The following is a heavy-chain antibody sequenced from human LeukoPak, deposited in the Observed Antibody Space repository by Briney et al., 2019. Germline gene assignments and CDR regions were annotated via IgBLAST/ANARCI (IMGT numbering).Heavy chain of an antibody. V-gene: IGHV1-69*13. D-gene: IGHD3-22*01. CDR2: IIPIFGTA. J-gene: IGHJ4*02. Sequence: SVNVSCTASGGTFSNYAINWVRQAPGPGLEWMGGIIPIFGTANYAQAFQGRVTITADESTSTVYMELNSLKSDDTAVYYCARGWDYDSGGRPTAYVYWGQGTLVTVSS. CDR3: ARGWDYDSGGRPTAYVY. CDR1: GGTFSNYA.